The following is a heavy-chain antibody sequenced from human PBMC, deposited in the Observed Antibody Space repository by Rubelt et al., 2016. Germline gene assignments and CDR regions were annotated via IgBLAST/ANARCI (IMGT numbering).Heavy chain of an antibody. V-gene: IGHV4-34*01. D-gene: IGHD4-23*01. J-gene: IGHJ2*01. CDR2: INHSGRT. Sequence: QVQLQQWGAGLLKPSETLSLTCAVYGGSFSGYYWSWIRQPPGKGLEWIGEINHSGRTNYNPSLKSRVTISVDTSKNQYSLKLSSVTAGATAVYYCARTHGGNGRSWYFDLWGRGTLVTVSS. CDR3: ARTHGGNGRSWYFDL. CDR1: GGSFSGYY.